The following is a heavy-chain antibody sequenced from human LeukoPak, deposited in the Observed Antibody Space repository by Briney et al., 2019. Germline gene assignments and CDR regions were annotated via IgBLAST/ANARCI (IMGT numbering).Heavy chain of an antibody. CDR2: INTDGYST. Sequence: PGGSPRLSCAASGFPFHSYWMHWVRQAPGKGLVWVSRINTDGYSTNYADFVKGRFTISRDNGKNTVYLQMNSLRVEDTAVYYCALWGGGSQSDHWGQGTLVTVSS. J-gene: IGHJ5*02. V-gene: IGHV3-74*01. CDR1: GFPFHSYW. D-gene: IGHD3-16*01. CDR3: ALWGGGSQSDH.